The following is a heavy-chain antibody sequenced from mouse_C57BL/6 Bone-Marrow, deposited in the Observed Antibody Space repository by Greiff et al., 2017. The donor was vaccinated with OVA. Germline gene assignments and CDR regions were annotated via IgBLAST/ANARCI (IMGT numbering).Heavy chain of an antibody. Sequence: QVQLQQPGAELVRPGTSVKLSCKASGYTFTSYWMHWVKQRPGQGLEWIGVIDPSDSYTNYNQKFKGKATLTVDTSSSTAYMQLSSLTSEDCAVYYCARLFFAYWGQGTLVTVSA. J-gene: IGHJ3*01. CDR2: IDPSDSYT. V-gene: IGHV1-59*01. CDR1: GYTFTSYW. CDR3: ARLFFAY.